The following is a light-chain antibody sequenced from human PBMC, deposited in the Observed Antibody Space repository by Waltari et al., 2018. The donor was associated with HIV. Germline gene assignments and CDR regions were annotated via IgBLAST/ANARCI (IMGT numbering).Light chain of an antibody. CDR3: QSFDSDSQV. J-gene: IGLJ2*01. CDR1: SGSIASNP. Sequence: FMLTPPHSVSASPGKTITISCTRSSGSIASNPVQWYQQRPGGSPTTVIFDDNQRPSGVSDRFSGSIDTSSNSASLTIVGLRTEDEADYYCQSFDSDSQVFGGGTRLTVL. CDR2: DDN. V-gene: IGLV6-57*01.